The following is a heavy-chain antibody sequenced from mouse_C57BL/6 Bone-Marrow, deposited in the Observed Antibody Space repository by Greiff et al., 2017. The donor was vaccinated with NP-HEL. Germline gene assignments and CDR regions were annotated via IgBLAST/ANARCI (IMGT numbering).Heavy chain of an antibody. CDR2: INYDGSST. D-gene: IGHD2-4*01. J-gene: IGHJ1*03. V-gene: IGHV5-16*01. CDR3: ARDQGDYDDWYFDV. Sequence: EVQLVESEGGLVQPGRSMKLSCTASGFTFSDYYMAWVRQVPEKGLEWVANINYDGSSTYYLDSLKSRFIISRDNAKNILYLQMSSLKSEDTATYYCARDQGDYDDWYFDVWGTGTTVTVSS. CDR1: GFTFSDYY.